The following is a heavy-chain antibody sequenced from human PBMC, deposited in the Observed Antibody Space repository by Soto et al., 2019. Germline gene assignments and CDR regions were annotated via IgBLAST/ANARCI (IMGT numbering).Heavy chain of an antibody. J-gene: IGHJ6*02. CDR2: ISYDGSNK. CDR3: ARMVRGVIIKANPRFVGLGMDV. D-gene: IGHD3-10*01. V-gene: IGHV3-30-3*01. CDR1: GFTFSSYA. Sequence: QVQLVESGGGVVQPGRSLRLSCAASGFTFSSYAMHWVRQAPGKGLEWVAVISYDGSNKYYADSVKGRFTISRDNSKNTLYLLMNSLRAEDSAVYYCARMVRGVIIKANPRFVGLGMDVWGQGTTVTVSS.